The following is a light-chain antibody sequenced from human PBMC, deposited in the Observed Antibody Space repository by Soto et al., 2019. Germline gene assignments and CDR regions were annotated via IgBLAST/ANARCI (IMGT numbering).Light chain of an antibody. CDR1: SGGIASNY. V-gene: IGLV6-57*04. Sequence: NFMLTQPHSVSESPGKTVTISWTRTSGGIASNYVQWYQQRPGSAPTTLIYEDDQRPSGVPDRFSGSIDRSSNSASLTISGLKTEDEADYYCQSYDSSNPVVFGGGTKVTAL. CDR3: QSYDSSNPVV. J-gene: IGLJ2*01. CDR2: EDD.